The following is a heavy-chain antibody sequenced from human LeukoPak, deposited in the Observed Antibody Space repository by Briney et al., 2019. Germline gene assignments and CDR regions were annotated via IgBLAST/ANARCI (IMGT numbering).Heavy chain of an antibody. J-gene: IGHJ3*02. CDR2: MNPNSGNT. CDR3: ATRQGYSSGWKGHYDAFDI. Sequence: ASVKVSCKASGYTFIGYYIHWVRQAPGQGLGWMGWMNPNSGNTGYAQKFQGRVTITRNTSISTAYMELSSLRSEDTAVYYCATRQGYSSGWKGHYDAFDIWGQGTMVTVSS. V-gene: IGHV1-8*03. CDR1: GYTFIGYY. D-gene: IGHD6-19*01.